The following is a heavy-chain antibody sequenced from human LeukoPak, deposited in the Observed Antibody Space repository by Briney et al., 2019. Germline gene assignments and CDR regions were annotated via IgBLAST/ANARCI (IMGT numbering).Heavy chain of an antibody. D-gene: IGHD3-9*01. CDR3: AKDPTLYYDILTGYGMDV. V-gene: IGHV3-23*01. CDR1: GFTFSSYA. Sequence: GGSLRLSCAASGFTFSSYAMSWVRQAPGKGLEWVSAIIGSGGSTYYADSVKGRFTISRDNSKNTLYLQMNSLRAEDTAVYYCAKDPTLYYDILTGYGMDVWGQGTTVTVSS. J-gene: IGHJ6*02. CDR2: IIGSGGST.